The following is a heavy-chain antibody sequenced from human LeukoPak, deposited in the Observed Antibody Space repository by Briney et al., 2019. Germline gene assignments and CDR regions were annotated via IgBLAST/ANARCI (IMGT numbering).Heavy chain of an antibody. Sequence: GGSLRLSCAASGFTFANYWMNWVRQAPGKGLEWVANIFDDGNKKNYVDSVKGRFTISRDNVKNSLYLQMNSLRVEDTAVYYCARGRGIALWGQGTLVTVSS. J-gene: IGHJ4*02. CDR1: GFTFANYW. CDR3: ARGRGIAL. V-gene: IGHV3-7*01. D-gene: IGHD6-13*01. CDR2: IFDDGNKK.